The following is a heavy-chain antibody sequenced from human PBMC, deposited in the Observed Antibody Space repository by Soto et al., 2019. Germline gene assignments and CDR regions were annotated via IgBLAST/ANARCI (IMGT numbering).Heavy chain of an antibody. CDR3: ATTYCSGGYCFSSEY. CDR2: ITSDSSDI. D-gene: IGHD2-15*01. CDR1: GITFTSYS. J-gene: IGHJ4*02. V-gene: IGHV3-21*01. Sequence: GSLRLSCAASGITFTSYSMSWVRQAPGKGLEWVASITSDSSDIYYEDSVKGRFTISRDNGENSLYLQMTSLGAEDTGVYYCATTYCSGGYCFSSEYWGQGVLVTVSS.